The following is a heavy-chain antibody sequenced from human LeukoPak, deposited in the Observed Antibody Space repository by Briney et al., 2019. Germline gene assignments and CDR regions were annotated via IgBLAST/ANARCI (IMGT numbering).Heavy chain of an antibody. CDR1: GGSFSGYY. V-gene: IGHV4-34*01. D-gene: IGHD3-9*01. CDR2: INHSGNT. Sequence: PSETLSLTCAVYGGSFSGYYWSGIRQPPGKGLEGSREINHSGNTNYNPSLKSRVTISVDTSKNHFSLKLRSVTAADTAVYYCARGPGLEQYFDWPNSSYWGQGTLVTVSS. J-gene: IGHJ4*02. CDR3: ARGPGLEQYFDWPNSSY.